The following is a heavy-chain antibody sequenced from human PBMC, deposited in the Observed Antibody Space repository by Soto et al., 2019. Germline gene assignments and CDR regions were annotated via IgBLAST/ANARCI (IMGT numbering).Heavy chain of an antibody. CDR3: AREGVYSGGYSGLDY. CDR1: GYTFTGYY. CDR2: INPNSGGT. D-gene: IGHD1-26*01. J-gene: IGHJ4*02. V-gene: IGHV1-2*04. Sequence: ASVKVSCKASGYTFTGYYMHWVRQAPGQGLEWMGWINPNSGGTNYAQKFQGWVTMTRDTSISTAYMELSRLRSDDTAVYYCAREGVYSGGYSGLDYWGQGTLVTVSS.